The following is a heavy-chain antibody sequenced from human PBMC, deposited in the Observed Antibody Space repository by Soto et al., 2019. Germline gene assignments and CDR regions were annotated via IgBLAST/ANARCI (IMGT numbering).Heavy chain of an antibody. V-gene: IGHV1-24*01. D-gene: IGHD3-3*01. CDR1: GYTLTELS. CDR2: FDPEDGET. CDR3: ATLSNDFWSGPTNWFDP. Sequence: ASVKVSCKVSGYTLTELSMHWVRQAPGKGLEWMGGFDPEDGETIYAQKFQGRVTMTEDTSTETAYMELSSLRSEDTAVYYCATLSNDFWSGPTNWFDPWGQGTLVTVSS. J-gene: IGHJ5*02.